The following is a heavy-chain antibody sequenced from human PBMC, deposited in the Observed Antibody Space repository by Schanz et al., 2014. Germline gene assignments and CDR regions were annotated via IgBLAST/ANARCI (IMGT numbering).Heavy chain of an antibody. J-gene: IGHJ4*02. V-gene: IGHV1-8*02. Sequence: QVQLVQSGAEVKEPGASVKVSCKASGGTFNSYTINWVRQAPGQGLEWLGWMNPNSGNPGFAQKFRGRVTMTRNTSMSTAYIDLHILTSEDAAVYYCARGRTFDYWGQGTLVTVSS. CDR3: ARGRTFDY. CDR2: MNPNSGNP. CDR1: GGTFNSYT.